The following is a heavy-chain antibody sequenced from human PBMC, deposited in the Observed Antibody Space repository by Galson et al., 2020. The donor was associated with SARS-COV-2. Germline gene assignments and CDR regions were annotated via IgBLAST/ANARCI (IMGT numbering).Heavy chain of an antibody. CDR2: IPYSGGT. D-gene: IGHD2-2*02. V-gene: IGHV4-30-4*07. CDR3: ARVPTRAIAEIAFDI. CDR1: GGPISSGGYS. J-gene: IGHJ3*02. Sequence: SETLSLTCAVSGGPISSGGYSWSWIRQPPGKGLAWIGYIPYSGGTYYSPSLKSRLTISVDTSKNQFFLILTSVTAADTAVYYCARVPTRAIAEIAFDIWGQGTMVTVSS.